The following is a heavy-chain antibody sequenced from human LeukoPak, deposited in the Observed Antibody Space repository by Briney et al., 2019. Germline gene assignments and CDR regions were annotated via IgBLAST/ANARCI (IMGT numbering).Heavy chain of an antibody. D-gene: IGHD3-3*01. CDR2: ITGDDST. CDR3: AKGHYDFRDY. J-gene: IGHJ4*02. CDR1: GFTFGTFA. Sequence: GGVLRLSCAASGFTFGTFAFSWVRQAPGKGLEWVSSITGDDSTYYADSVKGRFTISRDTSSNTLYLQMNSLRAEDTALYYCAKGHYDFRDYWGQGTLVTVSS. V-gene: IGHV3-23*01.